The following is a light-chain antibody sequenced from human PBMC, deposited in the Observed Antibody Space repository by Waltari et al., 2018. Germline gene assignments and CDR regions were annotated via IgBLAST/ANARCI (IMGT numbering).Light chain of an antibody. J-gene: IGLJ2*01. CDR3: CSYVGSTSVI. V-gene: IGLV2-23*02. Sequence: QSALTQPASVSGSPGQSLTIPCTGTSSDVGNYNLVSWYQQHPGKAPKLMISDVSKRPSGVSNRFSGSKSGNTASLTISGLQAEDEADYYCCSYVGSTSVIFGGGTKLTVL. CDR1: SSDVGNYNL. CDR2: DVS.